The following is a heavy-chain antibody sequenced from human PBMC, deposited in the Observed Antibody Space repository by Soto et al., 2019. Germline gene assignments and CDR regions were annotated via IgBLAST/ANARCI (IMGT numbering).Heavy chain of an antibody. V-gene: IGHV4-59*01. CDR3: ARDLVAVAGTGFDY. D-gene: IGHD6-19*01. Sequence: SETLPLTCTVSGGSISSYYWSWIRQPPGKGLEWIGYIYYSGSTNYNPSLKSRVTISVDTSKNQFSLKLSSVTAADTAVYYCARDLVAVAGTGFDYWGQGTLVTVSS. CDR1: GGSISSYY. J-gene: IGHJ4*02. CDR2: IYYSGST.